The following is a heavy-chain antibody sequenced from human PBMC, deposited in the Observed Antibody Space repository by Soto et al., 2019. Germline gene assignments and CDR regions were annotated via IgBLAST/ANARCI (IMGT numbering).Heavy chain of an antibody. CDR3: TKDRYYDVLTGRFDY. CDR1: GFPFSSYA. Sequence: PGGSLRLSCAASGFPFSSYAMSWVRQAPGKGLEWVSGISWSSVNINYADSVKGRFTISRDNAKNSLYLQMNSLRAEDTALYYCTKDRYYDVLTGRFDYWGQGTLVTVSS. V-gene: IGHV3-9*01. J-gene: IGHJ4*02. CDR2: ISWSSVNI. D-gene: IGHD3-9*01.